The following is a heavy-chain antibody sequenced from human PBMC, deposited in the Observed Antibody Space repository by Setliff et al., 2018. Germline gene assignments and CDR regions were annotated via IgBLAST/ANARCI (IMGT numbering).Heavy chain of an antibody. Sequence: LGESLKISCKGSGYSFTSYWIGWVRQMPGKGLEWMGIIYPGDSDTRYSPSFQGQVTISADKSISTAYLQWSSLKASDTAMYYCARVGQQLVYYYYGMDVWGQGTTVTVS. CDR3: ARVGQQLVYYYYGMDV. J-gene: IGHJ6*02. D-gene: IGHD6-13*01. CDR1: GYSFTSYW. V-gene: IGHV5-51*01. CDR2: IYPGDSDT.